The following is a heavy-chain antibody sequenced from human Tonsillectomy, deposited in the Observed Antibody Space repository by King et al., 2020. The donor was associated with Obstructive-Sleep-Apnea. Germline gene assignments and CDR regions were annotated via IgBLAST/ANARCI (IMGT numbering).Heavy chain of an antibody. J-gene: IGHJ4*02. CDR1: GFSFNNHA. Sequence: VQLVESGGGLVQPGGSLKLSCEVSGFSFNNHAMGWVRQAPGKGMEWVSTISGGGGGTYYTDSVKGRFSISRDNSKDTLYLQMNSLRAVDTALYYCARSQAGGSSRFSEGFLSVPFDYWGQGTLVTVSS. CDR3: ARSQAGGSSRFSEGFLSVPFDY. D-gene: IGHD4-23*01. CDR2: ISGGGGGT. V-gene: IGHV3-23*04.